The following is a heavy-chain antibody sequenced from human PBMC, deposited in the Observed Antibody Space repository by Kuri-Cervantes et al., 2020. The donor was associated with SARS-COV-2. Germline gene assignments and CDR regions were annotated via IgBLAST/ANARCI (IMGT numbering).Heavy chain of an antibody. CDR2: INHSGST. D-gene: IGHD3-3*01. CDR1: GGSFSGYY. J-gene: IGHJ4*02. CDR3: ARRGRITIFGVVTSFDY. Sequence: SETLSLTCAVYGGSFSGYYWSWIRQPPGKGLEWIGEINHSGSTNYNPSLKSRVTISVDTSKNQFSLKLSSVTAADTAVYYCARRGRITIFGVVTSFDYWDQGTLVTVSS. V-gene: IGHV4-34*01.